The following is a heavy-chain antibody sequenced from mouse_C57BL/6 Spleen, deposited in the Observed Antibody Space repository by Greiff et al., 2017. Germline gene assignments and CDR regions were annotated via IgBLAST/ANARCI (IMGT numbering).Heavy chain of an antibody. CDR1: GYTFTDYY. V-gene: IGHV1-75*01. CDR2: IFPGSGST. J-gene: IGHJ1*03. CDR3: ARGYGGSVSGRRWYFDV. D-gene: IGHD1-1*01. Sequence: VKLVESGPELVKPGASVKISCKASGYTFTDYYINWVKQRPGQGLEWIGWIFPGSGSTYYNEKFKGKATLTVDKSSSTAYMLLSSLTSEDSAVYFCARGYGGSVSGRRWYFDVWGTGTTVTVSS.